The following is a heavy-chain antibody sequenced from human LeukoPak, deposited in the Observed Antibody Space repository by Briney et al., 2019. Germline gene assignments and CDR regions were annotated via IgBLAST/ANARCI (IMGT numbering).Heavy chain of an antibody. CDR2: IRYDGSNK. CDR1: GFTFSSYG. CDR3: AKDTGIQPEEWLPDHSFDY. V-gene: IGHV3-30*02. D-gene: IGHD3-3*01. Sequence: PGGSLRRSCAASGFTFSSYGMHWVRQAPGKGLEWVAFIRYDGSNKYYADSVKGRFTISRDNSKNTLYLQMNSLRAEDTAVYYCAKDTGIQPEEWLPDHSFDYWGQGTLVTVSS. J-gene: IGHJ4*02.